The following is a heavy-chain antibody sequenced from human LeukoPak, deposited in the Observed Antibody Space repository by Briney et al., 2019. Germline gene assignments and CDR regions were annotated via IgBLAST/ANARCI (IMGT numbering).Heavy chain of an antibody. Sequence: SETLSLTCTVSGGSISSSSYYWGWIRQPPGKGLEWIGSIYYSGSTYYNPSLKSRVTISVDTSKNQFSLKLSSVTAADTAMYYCTRRMATTGRYYFDYWGQGTLVTVSS. CDR2: IYYSGST. D-gene: IGHD1-1*01. CDR3: TRRMATTGRYYFDY. J-gene: IGHJ4*02. V-gene: IGHV4-39*01. CDR1: GGSISSSSYY.